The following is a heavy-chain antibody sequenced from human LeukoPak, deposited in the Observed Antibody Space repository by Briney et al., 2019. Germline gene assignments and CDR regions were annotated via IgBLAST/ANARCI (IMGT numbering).Heavy chain of an antibody. CDR1: GFTFSSFG. CDR2: IWYDASNK. D-gene: IGHD6-19*01. Sequence: GGSLRLSCAASGFTFSSFGMHWVRQAPGKGLEWVAVIWYDASNKYYADSVKGRFTISRDNSKNTLYLQMNSLRAEDTAVYYCARDKTAMADPFDYWGQGTLVTVSS. J-gene: IGHJ4*02. CDR3: ARDKTAMADPFDY. V-gene: IGHV3-33*01.